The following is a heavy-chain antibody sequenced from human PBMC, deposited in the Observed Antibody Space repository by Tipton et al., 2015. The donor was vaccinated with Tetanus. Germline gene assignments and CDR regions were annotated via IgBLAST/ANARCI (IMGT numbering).Heavy chain of an antibody. CDR1: GYTFTGYG. CDR2: VSAYNGRT. Sequence: QLVQSGDEVKRPGASVKVSCKASGYTFTGYGINWVRQAPGQGLEWMGWVSAYNGRTNYAQKVRDRVTMTTDTSTSTAYMELRSLRSDDTALYYCARDVRAEMGFDYWGRGTRVTVSS. D-gene: IGHD1-26*01. CDR3: ARDVRAEMGFDY. J-gene: IGHJ4*02. V-gene: IGHV1-18*01.